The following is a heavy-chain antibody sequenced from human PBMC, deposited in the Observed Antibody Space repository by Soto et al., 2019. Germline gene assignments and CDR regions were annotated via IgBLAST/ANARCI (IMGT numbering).Heavy chain of an antibody. D-gene: IGHD3-3*01. V-gene: IGHV3-21*01. CDR2: ISNSSSYI. J-gene: IGHJ6*02. Sequence: GGSLRLSCAASGFTFSSYSMNWVRQAPGKGLEWVSSISNSSSYIYYADSVKGRFTISRDNAKNSLYLQMNSLRAEDTAVYYCARDRHYDFWSGYSYYYGMDVWGQGTTVTVSS. CDR1: GFTFSSYS. CDR3: ARDRHYDFWSGYSYYYGMDV.